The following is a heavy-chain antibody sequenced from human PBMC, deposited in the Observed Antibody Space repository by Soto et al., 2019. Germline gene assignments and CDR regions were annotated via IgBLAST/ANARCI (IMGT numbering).Heavy chain of an antibody. J-gene: IGHJ4*02. Sequence: SETLSLTCTVSGGSISSYYWSWIRQPPGKGLEWIGYIYYSGSTNYNPSLKSRVTISVDTSKNQFSLKLSSVTAADTAVYYCAGWYGGSLDYWGQGTLVT. CDR3: AGWYGGSLDY. D-gene: IGHD4-17*01. CDR2: IYYSGST. CDR1: GGSISSYY. V-gene: IGHV4-59*01.